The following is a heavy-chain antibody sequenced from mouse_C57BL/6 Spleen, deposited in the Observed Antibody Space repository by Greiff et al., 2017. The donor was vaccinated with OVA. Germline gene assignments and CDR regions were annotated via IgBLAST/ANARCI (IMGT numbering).Heavy chain of an antibody. CDR2: IDPSDSYT. CDR1: GYTFTSYW. J-gene: IGHJ3*01. V-gene: IGHV1-50*01. Sequence: VQLQQPGAELVKPGASVKLSCKASGYTFTSYWMQWVKQRPGQGLEWIGEIDPSDSYTNYNQKFKGKATLTVDTSSSTAYMQLSSLTSEDSAVYYCAQGEKFWGQGTLVTVSA. CDR3: AQGEKF.